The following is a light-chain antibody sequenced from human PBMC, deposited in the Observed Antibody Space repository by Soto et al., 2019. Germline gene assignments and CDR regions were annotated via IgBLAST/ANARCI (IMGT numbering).Light chain of an antibody. CDR1: QSIDSW. V-gene: IGKV1-5*03. J-gene: IGKJ5*01. Sequence: DIQMTQSPSTLSASVGDRVTITCRASQSIDSWFAWYQQIPGKAPKFLIYKSSSLESGVPSRFSGSGSGTEFTLTISSLEPEDFAVYHCQQRSNWITFGQGTRLEIK. CDR2: KSS. CDR3: QQRSNWIT.